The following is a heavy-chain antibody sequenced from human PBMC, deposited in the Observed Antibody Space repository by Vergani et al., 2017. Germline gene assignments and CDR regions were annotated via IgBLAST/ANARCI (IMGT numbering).Heavy chain of an antibody. CDR1: GFTFSNYW. Sequence: EVQLVESGGGLVQPGGSLRLSCAASGFTFSNYWMSWVRQAPGKGLEWVANINQDGSEKYYVDSVKGRFTISRDNAKNSLYLQMNSLRAEDTAVYYCARSWGSGSYNWFDPWGQGTLVTVSS. V-gene: IGHV3-7*01. CDR2: INQDGSEK. CDR3: ARSWGSGSYNWFDP. J-gene: IGHJ5*02. D-gene: IGHD3-10*01.